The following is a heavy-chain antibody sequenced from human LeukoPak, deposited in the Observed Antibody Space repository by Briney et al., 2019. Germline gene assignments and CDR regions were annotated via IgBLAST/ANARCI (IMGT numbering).Heavy chain of an antibody. J-gene: IGHJ4*02. V-gene: IGHV1-2*04. CDR2: INPNSGGT. CDR3: ARGFSAKSGSLLY. D-gene: IGHD1-26*01. CDR1: GYTFTGYY. Sequence: ASVKVSCKASGYTFTGYYMHWVRQPPGQGLEWMGWINPNSGGTNYAQKFQGWVTMTRDTSISTAYMELSRLRSDDTAVYYCARGFSAKSGSLLYWGQGTLVTVSS.